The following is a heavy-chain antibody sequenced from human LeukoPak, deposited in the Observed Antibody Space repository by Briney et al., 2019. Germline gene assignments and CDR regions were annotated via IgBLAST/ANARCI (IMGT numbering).Heavy chain of an antibody. CDR1: GFTFSSCW. Sequence: GGSLRLSCAASGFTFSSCWMHWVRQAPGKGLVWVSRIKGDGSGITYADSVKGRFTISRDNSRDTLYLQMNSLRAEDTAVYYCAKRHDSSGYYKPSFDYWGQGTLVTVSS. D-gene: IGHD3-22*01. J-gene: IGHJ4*02. CDR2: IKGDGSGI. V-gene: IGHV3-74*03. CDR3: AKRHDSSGYYKPSFDY.